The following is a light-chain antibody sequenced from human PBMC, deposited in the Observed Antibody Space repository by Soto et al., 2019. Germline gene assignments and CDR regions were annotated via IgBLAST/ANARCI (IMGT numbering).Light chain of an antibody. V-gene: IGKV3-15*01. J-gene: IGKJ3*01. CDR2: GAS. CDR1: QSVSTN. Sequence: EIVMTQSPAALSVSPGERATLSCRASQSVSTNLAWYQQKPGQAPRLLIYGASARATGIPARFSGSGSGTEFTLTISSLQSEDFAVYYCRQYNNWPPRATFGPGTKVDIK. CDR3: RQYNNWPPRAT.